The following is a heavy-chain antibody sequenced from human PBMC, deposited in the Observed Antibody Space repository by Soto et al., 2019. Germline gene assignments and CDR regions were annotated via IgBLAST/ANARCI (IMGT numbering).Heavy chain of an antibody. Sequence: PSETLSLTCRVSGDSISSYYWSWIRQPPGKGLECIGYIYYSGTSKYNPSLKSRVTISEDTSKSQFSLKVNSMTAADTAVYYCARYRREAVAGYTLDNWGQGILVTVSS. V-gene: IGHV4-59*01. J-gene: IGHJ4*02. D-gene: IGHD6-13*01. CDR1: GDSISSYY. CDR2: IYYSGTS. CDR3: ARYRREAVAGYTLDN.